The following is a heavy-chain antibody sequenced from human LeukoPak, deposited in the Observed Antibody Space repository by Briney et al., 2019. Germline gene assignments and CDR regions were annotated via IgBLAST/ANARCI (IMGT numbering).Heavy chain of an antibody. J-gene: IGHJ3*02. CDR3: ARVAMVRGVIIPGEAFDI. CDR2: INPSGGST. Sequence: ASVKVSCKASGYTFTSYYMHWVRQAPGQGLEWMGIINPSGGSTSYAQKFQGRVTMTRDMSTSTVYMERSSLRSEDTAVYYCARVAMVRGVIIPGEAFDIWGQGTMVTVSS. D-gene: IGHD3-10*01. V-gene: IGHV1-46*01. CDR1: GYTFTSYY.